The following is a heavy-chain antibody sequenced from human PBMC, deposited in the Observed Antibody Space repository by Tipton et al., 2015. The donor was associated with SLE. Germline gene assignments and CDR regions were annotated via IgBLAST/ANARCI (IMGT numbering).Heavy chain of an antibody. CDR1: GFTFANYA. CDR2: ISGSGRYT. CDR3: ARNKGLSPDY. D-gene: IGHD4/OR15-4a*01. Sequence: SLRLSCEASGFTFANYAMTWIRQTPGKGLEWVSSISGSGRYTYFADSVRGRFTISRDNSQSTLYLEMNSLRAEDTAMYYCARNKGLSPDYWGQGTLVTVSS. V-gene: IGHV3-23*01. J-gene: IGHJ4*02.